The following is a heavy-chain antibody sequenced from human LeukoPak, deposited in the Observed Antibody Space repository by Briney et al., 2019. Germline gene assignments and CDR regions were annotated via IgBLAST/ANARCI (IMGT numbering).Heavy chain of an antibody. D-gene: IGHD6-19*01. V-gene: IGHV3-33*01. Sequence: PGRSLRLSCAASGFTFSSYGMHWVRQAPGKGLEWVAVIRYDGSNKYYADSEKGRFTISRDNSKNTLYLQMNSLRAEDTAVYYCARVWGSSGLDYWGQGTLVTVSS. J-gene: IGHJ4*02. CDR2: IRYDGSNK. CDR3: ARVWGSSGLDY. CDR1: GFTFSSYG.